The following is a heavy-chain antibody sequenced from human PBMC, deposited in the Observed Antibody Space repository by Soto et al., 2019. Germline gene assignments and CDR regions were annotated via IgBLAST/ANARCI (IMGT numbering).Heavy chain of an antibody. CDR3: AGPGYSSQDY. Sequence: PSETLSLTCAVYGGSFSGYYWSWIRQPPGKGLEWIGEINHSGSTNYNPSLKSRVTISVDTSKNQFSLKLSSVTAEDTAVYYCAGPGYSSQDYWGQGALVTVSS. J-gene: IGHJ4*02. CDR2: INHSGST. D-gene: IGHD5-18*01. V-gene: IGHV4-34*01. CDR1: GGSFSGYY.